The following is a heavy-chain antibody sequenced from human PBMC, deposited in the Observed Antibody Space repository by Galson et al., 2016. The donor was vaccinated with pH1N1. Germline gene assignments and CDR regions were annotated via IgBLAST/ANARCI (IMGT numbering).Heavy chain of an antibody. J-gene: IGHJ5*02. CDR1: GFTFSNYA. CDR3: AKYPQITVYCAGGSCYGFDP. V-gene: IGHV3-23*01. D-gene: IGHD2-15*01. CDR2: ITGSGYYT. Sequence: SLRLSCAASGFTFSNYAMIWVRQAPGKGLEWVSIITGSGYYTDYADSVKGRFTIFRDTSKNTLYLHMNSLRAEDTALYYCAKYPQITVYCAGGSCYGFDPWGQGTLVTVSS.